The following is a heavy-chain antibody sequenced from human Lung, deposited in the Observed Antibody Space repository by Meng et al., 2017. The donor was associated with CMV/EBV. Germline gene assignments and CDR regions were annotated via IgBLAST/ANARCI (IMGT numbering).Heavy chain of an antibody. D-gene: IGHD2-21*02. Sequence: SETLSLTCIVSGGSISTYHWSWIRQPPGKGLEWIGYVYYNGRTNYTPSLKRRLTISVDTSKNHFPLKLSSVTAADTAVYYCAREQVTGTRPYYLGLDVWGQGTTVTVSS. J-gene: IGHJ6*02. V-gene: IGHV4-59*01. CDR1: GGSISTYH. CDR3: AREQVTGTRPYYLGLDV. CDR2: VYYNGRT.